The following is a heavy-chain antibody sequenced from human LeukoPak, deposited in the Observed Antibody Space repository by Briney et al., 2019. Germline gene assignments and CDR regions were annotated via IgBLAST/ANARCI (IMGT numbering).Heavy chain of an antibody. CDR3: ARDWLGYYYMDV. CDR1: GYTFTSYY. Sequence: GASVKVSCKASGYTFTSYYMHWVRQAPGQGLEWMGIINPSGGSTSYAQKFQGRVTMTRDMSTSTVYMELSSLRAEDTAVYYCARDWLGYYYMDVWGKGTTVTVSS. J-gene: IGHJ6*03. D-gene: IGHD6-19*01. V-gene: IGHV1-46*01. CDR2: INPSGGST.